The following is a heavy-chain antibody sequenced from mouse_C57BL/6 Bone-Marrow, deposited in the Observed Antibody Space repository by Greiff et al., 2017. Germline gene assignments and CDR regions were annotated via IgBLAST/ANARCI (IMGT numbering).Heavy chain of an antibody. Sequence: VQLKQSGAELVKPGASVKLSCKASGYTFTSYWMHWVKQSHGKSLEWIGVINPYNGGTSYNQKFKGKATLTVDKSSSTAYMELNSLTSEDSAVYYCVRNWDFDYWGQGTTLTVSS. J-gene: IGHJ2*01. CDR2: INPYNGGT. CDR1: GYTFTSYW. D-gene: IGHD4-1*01. V-gene: IGHV1-19*01. CDR3: VRNWDFDY.